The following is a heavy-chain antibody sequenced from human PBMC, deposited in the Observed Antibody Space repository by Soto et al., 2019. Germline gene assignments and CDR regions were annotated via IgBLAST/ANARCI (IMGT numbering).Heavy chain of an antibody. Sequence: GGSLRLSXAASGFTFSDHYMDWVRQAPGKGLEWVGRTRNKANSYTTEYAASVKGRFTISRDDSKNSLYLQMNSLKTEDTAVYYCARGYCSYGVCYRYIDLWGRGTLVTVSS. CDR3: ARGYCSYGVCYRYIDL. CDR2: TRNKANSYTT. CDR1: GFTFSDHY. V-gene: IGHV3-72*01. J-gene: IGHJ2*01. D-gene: IGHD2-8*01.